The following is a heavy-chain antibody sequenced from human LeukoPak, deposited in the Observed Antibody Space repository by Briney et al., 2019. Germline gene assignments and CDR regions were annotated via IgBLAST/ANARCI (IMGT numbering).Heavy chain of an antibody. CDR2: INSDGSST. CDR1: GFTFSSYW. V-gene: IGHV3-74*01. Sequence: GGSLRLSCAASGFTFSSYWMHWVRQAPGKGLVWVSRINSDGSSTSYADSVKGRFTISRDNAKNTLYLQMNCLRAEDTAVYYCARTDSSGWYWFFDLWGRGTLVTVSS. J-gene: IGHJ2*01. D-gene: IGHD6-19*01. CDR3: ARTDSSGWYWFFDL.